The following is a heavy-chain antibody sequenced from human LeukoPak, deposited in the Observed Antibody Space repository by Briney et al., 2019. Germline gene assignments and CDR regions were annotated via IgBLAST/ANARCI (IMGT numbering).Heavy chain of an antibody. Sequence: GGSLRLSCAAPGFTFSTYWMSWVRQAPGKGLEWVANIKPDGSGEYYVDSVKGRFTISRDNANNSLYLQMNSLRVEDTALYYCARDHDVPSAGSDFWGQGTLVTVSS. J-gene: IGHJ4*02. V-gene: IGHV3-7*01. CDR3: ARDHDVPSAGSDF. CDR2: IKPDGSGE. CDR1: GFTFSTYW. D-gene: IGHD6-13*01.